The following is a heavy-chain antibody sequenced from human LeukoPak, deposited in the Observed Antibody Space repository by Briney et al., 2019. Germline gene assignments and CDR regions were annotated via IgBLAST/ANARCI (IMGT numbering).Heavy chain of an antibody. J-gene: IGHJ4*02. D-gene: IGHD7-27*01. CDR2: MNPNSGGT. V-gene: IGHV1-2*02. CDR1: GHTFTAYY. CDR3: ARVRWGSPGDY. Sequence: GASVKVSCKASGHTFTAYYIQWVRQAPGQGPEWMGWMNPNSGGTDTAQKFQGRVTMTRGTSINTAYMELNRLRSDDTAVYYCARVRWGSPGDYWGQGTLVTVSS.